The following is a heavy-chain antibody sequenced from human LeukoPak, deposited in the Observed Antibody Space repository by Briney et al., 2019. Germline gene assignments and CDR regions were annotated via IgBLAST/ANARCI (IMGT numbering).Heavy chain of an antibody. CDR3: ARRWNYGRNYYIDV. J-gene: IGHJ6*03. CDR2: INDSGRI. CDR1: GGSFSNYY. D-gene: IGHD1-7*01. Sequence: SETLSLTCAVYGGSFSNYYWSWIRQPPGKGLEWIGEINDSGRINYNPSLMSRVTVSVDTSKNQFSLRLTSVTATDTAVYYCARRWNYGRNYYIDVWGNGATVSVSS. V-gene: IGHV4-34*01.